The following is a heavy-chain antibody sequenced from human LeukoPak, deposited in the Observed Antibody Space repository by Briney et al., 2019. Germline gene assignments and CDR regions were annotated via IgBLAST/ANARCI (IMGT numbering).Heavy chain of an antibody. CDR2: ISGSGGST. V-gene: IGHV3-23*01. Sequence: PGGSLRLSCAASGFTFSSYAMSWVRQAPGKGLEWVSAISGSGGSTYYADSVKGRFTISRDNSKNTLYLQMNSLRAEDTAVYYCAKDLEGNMVRGVQFDYWGQGTLVTVSS. D-gene: IGHD3-10*01. J-gene: IGHJ4*02. CDR3: AKDLEGNMVRGVQFDY. CDR1: GFTFSSYA.